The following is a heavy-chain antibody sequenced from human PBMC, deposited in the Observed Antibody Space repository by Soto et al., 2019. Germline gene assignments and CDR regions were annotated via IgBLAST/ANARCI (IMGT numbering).Heavy chain of an antibody. J-gene: IGHJ4*02. CDR2: INPNGGGT. V-gene: IGHV1-2*02. D-gene: IGHD5-18*01. CDR1: GYTFTDYY. Sequence: ASVKVSCKASGYTFTDYYVHWVREAPGQGLELMGWINPNGGGTNYAQKFQGRVTLTTDTSISTAYMELSSLRSDDTAAYYCARDLLRGYSYGFNMAYWGQGALVTVYS. CDR3: ARDLLRGYSYGFNMAY.